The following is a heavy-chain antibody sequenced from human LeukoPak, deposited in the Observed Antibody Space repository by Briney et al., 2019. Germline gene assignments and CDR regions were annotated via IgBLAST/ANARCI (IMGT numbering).Heavy chain of an antibody. J-gene: IGHJ6*03. V-gene: IGHV4-59*12. CDR1: GDSISSYY. Sequence: SETLSLTCSVSGDSISSYYWSWIRQPPGKGLEWIGYIYHSGSTYYNPSLKSRVTISVDRSKNQFSLKLSSVTAADTAVYYCARDGLPVWLATYAFDYYYMDVWGKGTTVTVSS. D-gene: IGHD3-16*01. CDR3: ARDGLPVWLATYAFDYYYMDV. CDR2: IYHSGST.